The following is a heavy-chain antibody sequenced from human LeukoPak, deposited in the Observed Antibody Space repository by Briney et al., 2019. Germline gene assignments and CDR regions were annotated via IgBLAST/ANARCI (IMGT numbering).Heavy chain of an antibody. CDR2: ISTDDFDN. Sequence: PGESLKISCNSAGYIFTNYWISLGRHRPRKGLEWRGVISTDDFDNRYSPSLQGQVTISADKSISTAFLQWSSLKASDAAIYYCARHGYVSASRNWFDPWGQGTLVTVSS. J-gene: IGHJ5*02. CDR1: GYIFTNYW. V-gene: IGHV5-51*01. CDR3: ARHGYVSASRNWFDP. D-gene: IGHD1-1*01.